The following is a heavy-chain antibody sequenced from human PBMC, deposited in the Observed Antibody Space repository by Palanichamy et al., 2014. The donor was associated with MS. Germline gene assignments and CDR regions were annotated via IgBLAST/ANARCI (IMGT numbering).Heavy chain of an antibody. CDR3: ATYYTVDV. J-gene: IGHJ6*02. CDR2: LWRAGNT. CDR1: GFSVSDNY. V-gene: IGHV3-53*01. Sequence: EMQLVESGGGLIQPGGSLRLSRAASGFSVSDNYMSWVRQAPGKGLEWVSVLWRAGNTYYADSVKGRFTISRDNTKNTLYLQMNSLRAEDTAVYYCATYYTVDVWGQGTTVVVSS.